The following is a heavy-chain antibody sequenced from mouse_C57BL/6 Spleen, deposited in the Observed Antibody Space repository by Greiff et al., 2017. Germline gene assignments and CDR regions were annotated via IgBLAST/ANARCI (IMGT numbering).Heavy chain of an antibody. CDR2: IWRGGST. D-gene: IGHD4-1*01. V-gene: IGHV2-5*01. CDR3: AIPRDWERIWFAY. J-gene: IGHJ3*01. Sequence: VQVVESGPGLVQPSPSLSITCTVSGFSLTSYGVHWVRQSPGKGLEWLGVIWRGGSTDYNAAFMSRLSITKDNSKSQVFFKMNSLQADDTAIYYCAIPRDWERIWFAYWGQGTLVTVSA. CDR1: GFSLTSYG.